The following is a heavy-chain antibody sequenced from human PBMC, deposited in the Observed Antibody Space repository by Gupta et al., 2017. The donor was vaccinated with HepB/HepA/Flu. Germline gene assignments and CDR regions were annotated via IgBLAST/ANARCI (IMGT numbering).Heavy chain of an antibody. CDR2: IIGDAGVSA. J-gene: IGHJ4*02. Sequence: EVQLLESRGGLVQPGGSLRLSCADSGFTFTNYAMTWVRQAPGKGLEWVASIIGDAGVSANYADSVRGRFIISRDNSKNTIYLQMNSLGAEDTALYYCAKDSHAYTYGEFDSWGQGTRVTVSS. CDR1: GFTFTNYA. CDR3: AKDSHAYTYGEFDS. V-gene: IGHV3-23*01. D-gene: IGHD3-16*01.